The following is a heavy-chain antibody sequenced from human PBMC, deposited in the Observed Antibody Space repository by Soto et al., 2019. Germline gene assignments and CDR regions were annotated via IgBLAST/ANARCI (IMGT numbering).Heavy chain of an antibody. Sequence: GGSLRLSCAASGFTFSSYGMSLVRQAPGKGLEWVSVISGGGGTTYYADSVKGRFTISRDNSKNTLYLQMNSLRAEDTAVYYCASRSSGWYFDYWGQGTLVTVSS. CDR2: ISGGGGTT. D-gene: IGHD6-19*01. CDR1: GFTFSSYG. CDR3: ASRSSGWYFDY. V-gene: IGHV3-23*01. J-gene: IGHJ4*02.